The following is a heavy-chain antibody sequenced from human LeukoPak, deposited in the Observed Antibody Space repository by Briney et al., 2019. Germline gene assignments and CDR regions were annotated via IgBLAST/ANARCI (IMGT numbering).Heavy chain of an antibody. CDR2: IYSGGST. CDR1: GFTVSSNY. CDR3: AKDRSIVGATEAFDC. D-gene: IGHD1-26*01. J-gene: IGHJ4*02. V-gene: IGHV3-66*01. Sequence: GGSLRLSCAASGFTVSSNYMSWVRQAPGKGLEWVSVIYSGGSTYYADSVKGRFTISRDNSKNTLYLQMNSLRAEGTAVYYCAKDRSIVGATEAFDCWGQGTLVTVSS.